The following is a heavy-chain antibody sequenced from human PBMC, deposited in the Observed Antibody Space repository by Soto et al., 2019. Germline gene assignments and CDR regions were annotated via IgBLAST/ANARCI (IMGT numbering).Heavy chain of an antibody. CDR2: ISYDGSNK. D-gene: IGHD1-26*01. Sequence: GGSLRLSCAASGFTFSSYAMDWVRQAPGKGLEWVAVISYDGSNKYYADSVKGRFTISRDNSKNTLYLQMSSLRAEDTAVYYCARDFDSGSYYFHTNYYYYYGMEVWGQGTTVTLSS. J-gene: IGHJ6*01. CDR3: ARDFDSGSYYFHTNYYYYYGMEV. V-gene: IGHV3-30-3*01. CDR1: GFTFSSYA.